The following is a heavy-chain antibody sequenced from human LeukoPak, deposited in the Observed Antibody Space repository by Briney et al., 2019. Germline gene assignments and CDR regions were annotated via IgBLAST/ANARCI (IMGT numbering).Heavy chain of an antibody. CDR2: INHSGST. Sequence: SETLSLTCAVYGGSFSGYYWSWVRQPPGKGLEWIGEINHSGSTNYNPSLKSRVTISVDTSKTQFSLKLSSVTAADTAVYYCARALDSSGYPFDYWGQGTLVTVSS. CDR1: GGSFSGYY. CDR3: ARALDSSGYPFDY. D-gene: IGHD3-22*01. V-gene: IGHV4-34*01. J-gene: IGHJ4*02.